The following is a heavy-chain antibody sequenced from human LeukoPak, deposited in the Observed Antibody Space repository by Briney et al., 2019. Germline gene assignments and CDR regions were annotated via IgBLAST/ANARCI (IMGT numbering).Heavy chain of an antibody. CDR3: ARGRDYYGSGSYHDAFDI. CDR2: IYHSGST. CDR1: GGSISSVGYS. V-gene: IGHV4-30-2*01. Sequence: KTSQTLSLTCAVSGGSISSVGYSWSWIRQPPGKGLEWIGYIYHSGSTYYNPSLKSRVTLSVDRSKNQFSLKLSSVTAADTAVYYCARGRDYYGSGSYHDAFDIWGQGTMVTVSS. D-gene: IGHD3-10*01. J-gene: IGHJ3*02.